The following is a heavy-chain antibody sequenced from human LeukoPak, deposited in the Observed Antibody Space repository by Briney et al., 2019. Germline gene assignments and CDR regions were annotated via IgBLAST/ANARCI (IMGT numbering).Heavy chain of an antibody. D-gene: IGHD3-22*01. CDR2: ISYSGGT. CDR1: DGSIINNNHY. J-gene: IGHJ3*02. V-gene: IGHV4-39*02. Sequence: PXXTLSLTCTVSDGSIINNNHYWGWTRQPPGKGLEWIGSISYSGGTAYNPSLRSRVTISVDTSKNQFSLKVNSVTAADTAVYYCAREVEYYDSSGYRPHAFDIWGQGTLVTVSS. CDR3: AREVEYYDSSGYRPHAFDI.